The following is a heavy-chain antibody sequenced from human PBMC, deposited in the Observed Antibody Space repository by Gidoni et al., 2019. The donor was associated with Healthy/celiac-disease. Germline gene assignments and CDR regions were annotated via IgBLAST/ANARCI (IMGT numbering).Heavy chain of an antibody. Sequence: QVQLVQSGAEGKKPGASVKVSCKASGYTFTSYDINWVRQATGQGLEWMGWMDPNRGNTGYAQKFQGRVTMTRNTSISTAYMELSSLRSEDTAVYYCARGKGRLWFGELFGWNDYWGQGTLVTVSS. V-gene: IGHV1-8*01. D-gene: IGHD3-10*01. CDR3: ARGKGRLWFGELFGWNDY. J-gene: IGHJ4*02. CDR1: GYTFTSYD. CDR2: MDPNRGNT.